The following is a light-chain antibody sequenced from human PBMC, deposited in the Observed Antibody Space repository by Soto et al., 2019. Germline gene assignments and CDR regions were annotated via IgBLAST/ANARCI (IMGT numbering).Light chain of an antibody. CDR1: QSVSSTY. Sequence: EVVLTQSPATLSLSPGERATLSCRASQSVSSTYLAWYQQQPGQAPRLLMSGTSNRATGTPDRFSGSGSGTDFTLTISSLQPEDFATYFCQQTNHFPFTFGPGTKVDIK. J-gene: IGKJ3*01. CDR2: GTS. CDR3: QQTNHFPFT. V-gene: IGKV3-20*01.